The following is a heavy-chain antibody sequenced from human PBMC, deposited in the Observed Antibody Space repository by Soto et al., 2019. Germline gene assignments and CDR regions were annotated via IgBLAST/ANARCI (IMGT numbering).Heavy chain of an antibody. CDR1: GGSLVTFA. CDR3: AREACNTTACYTNEIDS. D-gene: IGHD2-15*01. V-gene: IGHV1-69*01. Sequence: QVQLVQSGAEVKKPGSSEKVSCKTSGGSLVTFALSWVRQAPGQGLEWMGGIIPFFGTTNYAQRFQGRLTITTDGSTGTTYMELSSLRSEDTALYYCAREACNTTACYTNEIDSWGQGTLVTVSS. J-gene: IGHJ4*02. CDR2: IIPFFGTT.